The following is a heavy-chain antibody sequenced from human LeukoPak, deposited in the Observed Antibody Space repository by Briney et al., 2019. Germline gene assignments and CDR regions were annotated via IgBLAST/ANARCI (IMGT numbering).Heavy chain of an antibody. D-gene: IGHD3-9*01. V-gene: IGHV3-7*01. CDR3: ASNDILTGYRGDSFDY. CDR2: IKQDGSEK. J-gene: IGHJ4*02. Sequence: GGSLRLSCAASGFTFSSYWMSWVRQVPGKGLEWVANIKQDGSEKYYVDSVKGRFTISRDNAKNSLYLQMNSLRAEDTAVYYCASNDILTGYRGDSFDYWGQGTLVTVSS. CDR1: GFTFSSYW.